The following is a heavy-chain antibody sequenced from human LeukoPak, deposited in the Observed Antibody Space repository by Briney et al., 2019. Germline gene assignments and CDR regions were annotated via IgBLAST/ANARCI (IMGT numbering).Heavy chain of an antibody. CDR3: AKAPGGYQDY. V-gene: IGHV3-23*01. CDR1: GFTFSTYA. J-gene: IGHJ4*02. D-gene: IGHD3-22*01. CDR2: ISGSGGST. Sequence: SGGSLRLSCEASGFTFSTYAMSWVRQAPGKGLEWVSAISGSGGSTYYADSVKGRFTISRDNSKNTLYLQMNSLRAEDTAVYYCAKAPGGYQDYWGQGTLVTVSS.